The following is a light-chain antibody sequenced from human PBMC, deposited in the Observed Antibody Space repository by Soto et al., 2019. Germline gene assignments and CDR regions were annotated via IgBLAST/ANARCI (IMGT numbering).Light chain of an antibody. J-gene: IGKJ1*01. V-gene: IGKV1-5*03. CDR2: KAS. CDR3: QQYHSYPWT. CDR1: QTISTW. Sequence: IQMTQSPSTLSASVGDRVTFTCRASQTISTWLAWYQQKPGEAPKLLIYKASTLEVGVPSRFSASGSGTEFTLTINTLQAADFATYYCQQYHSYPWTFGQGTKV.